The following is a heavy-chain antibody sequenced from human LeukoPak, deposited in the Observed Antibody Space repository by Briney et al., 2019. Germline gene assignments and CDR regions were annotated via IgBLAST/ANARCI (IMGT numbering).Heavy chain of an antibody. D-gene: IGHD3-22*01. CDR1: GGSISSYY. CDR3: ARAPGLYYYDSSGSKGYFQH. J-gene: IGHJ1*01. V-gene: IGHV4-59*12. Sequence: PSETLSLTCTVSGGSISSYYWSWIRQPPGKGLEWIGYIYYSGSTNYNPSLKSRVTISVDTSKNQFSLKLSSVTAADTAVYYCARAPGLYYYDSSGSKGYFQHWGQGTLVTVSS. CDR2: IYYSGST.